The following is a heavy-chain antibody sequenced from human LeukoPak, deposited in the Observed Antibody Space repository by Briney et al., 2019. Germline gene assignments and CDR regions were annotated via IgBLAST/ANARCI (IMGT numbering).Heavy chain of an antibody. D-gene: IGHD6-13*01. CDR2: ISYDGSNK. V-gene: IGHV3-30*18. J-gene: IGHJ4*02. CDR3: AKGGLAAAGPVDY. Sequence: GGSLRLSCAASGFTFSSYGMHWVRQAPGKGLEWVAVISYDGSNKYYADSVKGRFTISRDNSKNTLYLQMNSLRAEDTAVYYCAKGGLAAAGPVDYWGRGTLVTVSS. CDR1: GFTFSSYG.